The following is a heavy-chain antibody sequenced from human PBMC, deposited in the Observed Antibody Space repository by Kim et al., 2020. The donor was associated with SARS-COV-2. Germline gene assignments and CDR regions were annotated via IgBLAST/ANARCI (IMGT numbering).Heavy chain of an antibody. CDR3: ASLSSWYLYYYYGMDV. V-gene: IGHV4-39*01. Sequence: SETLSLTCTVSGGSISSSSYYWGWIRQPPGKGLEWIGSIYYSGSTYYNPSLKSRDTISVDTSKNQFSLKLSSVTAADTAVYYCASLSSWYLYYYYGMDVWGQGTTVTVSS. J-gene: IGHJ6*02. CDR2: IYYSGST. D-gene: IGHD6-13*01. CDR1: GGSISSSSYY.